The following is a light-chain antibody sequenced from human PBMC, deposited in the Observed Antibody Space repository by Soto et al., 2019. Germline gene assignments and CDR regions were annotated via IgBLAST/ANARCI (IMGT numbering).Light chain of an antibody. Sequence: DIHMTESPSSLSECVRDIVTITCRASQSISNYLNWYQQRPGKAPKLLIYLASSLSSGVPSKFSGSGSGTDFTLTISVLQPEDSATYYCQQTYKTPLTFGQGTKVDIK. CDR2: LAS. CDR3: QQTYKTPLT. J-gene: IGKJ1*01. V-gene: IGKV1-39*01. CDR1: QSISNY.